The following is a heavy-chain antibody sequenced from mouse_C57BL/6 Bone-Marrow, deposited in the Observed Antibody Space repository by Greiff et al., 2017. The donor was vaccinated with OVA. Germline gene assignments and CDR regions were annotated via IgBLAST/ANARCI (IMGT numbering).Heavy chain of an antibody. CDR3: ARNYSIPYAMDY. D-gene: IGHD2-5*01. V-gene: IGHV1-64*01. Sequence: QVQLKQPGAELVKPGASVKLSCKASGYTFTSYWMHWVKQRPGQGLEWIGMIHPNSGSTNYNEKFKSKATLTVDKSSSTAYMQLSSLTSEDSAVYYCARNYSIPYAMDYWGQGTSVTVSS. J-gene: IGHJ4*01. CDR1: GYTFTSYW. CDR2: IHPNSGST.